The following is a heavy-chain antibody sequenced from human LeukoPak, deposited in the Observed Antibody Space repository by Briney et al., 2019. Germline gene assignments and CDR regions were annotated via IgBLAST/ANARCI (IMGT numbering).Heavy chain of an antibody. D-gene: IGHD4-23*01. CDR2: ISGSGGST. CDR1: GFTFSSYA. Sequence: GGSLRLSCAASGFTFSSYAMSWVRQAPGKGLEWVSAISGSGGSTYYADSVKGRFTISRDNSKNTLYLQMNSLRAEDTAVYYCAKDHVGLSGGSYDYWGQRTLVTVSS. CDR3: AKDHVGLSGGSYDY. V-gene: IGHV3-23*01. J-gene: IGHJ4*02.